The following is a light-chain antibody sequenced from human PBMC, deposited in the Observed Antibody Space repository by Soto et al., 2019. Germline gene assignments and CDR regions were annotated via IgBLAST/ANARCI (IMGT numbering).Light chain of an antibody. CDR2: KVS. Sequence: QSALTQPASVSGSPGQSITISCTGTSSGIRDYNYVSWYQQLPGNAPKLIMYKVSNRPSGISNRFSGSKSGNTASLTISGLQAEDEADYYCSSKSPDFFGTGTKLTVL. CDR1: SSGIRDYNY. J-gene: IGLJ1*01. CDR3: SSKSPDF. V-gene: IGLV2-14*01.